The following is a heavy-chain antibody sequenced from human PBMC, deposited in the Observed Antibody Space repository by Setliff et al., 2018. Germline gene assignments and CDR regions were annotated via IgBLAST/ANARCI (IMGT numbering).Heavy chain of an antibody. D-gene: IGHD1-20*01. V-gene: IGHV3-21*01. J-gene: IGHJ4*02. CDR1: GFTFSSYN. CDR3: ARDLWHNWNDGWIYYFDY. CDR2: ISSSSSYI. Sequence: GGSLRLSCAASGFTFSSYNMNWVRQAPGKGLEWVSLISSSSSYIYYADSVKGRFTMSRDNAKNSLYLQMNSLRAEDTAVYYCARDLWHNWNDGWIYYFDYWGQGTLVTVSS.